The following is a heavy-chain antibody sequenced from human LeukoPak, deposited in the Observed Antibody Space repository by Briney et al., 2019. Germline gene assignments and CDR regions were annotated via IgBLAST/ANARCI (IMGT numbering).Heavy chain of an antibody. D-gene: IGHD2-15*01. J-gene: IGHJ4*02. CDR2: IKQDGSDK. CDR3: ARVRSGSNSCFPDY. V-gene: IGHV3-7*01. Sequence: GGSLRLSCAASGFTFSTYWMSWVRQAPGKGLEWVANIKQDGSDKYYVDSVKGRFTISRDNAKNSLFLQMNSLRAEDTAVYYCARVRSGSNSCFPDYWGQGTLVTVSS. CDR1: GFTFSTYW.